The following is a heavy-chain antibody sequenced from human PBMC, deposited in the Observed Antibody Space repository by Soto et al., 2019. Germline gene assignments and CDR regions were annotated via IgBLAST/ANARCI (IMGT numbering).Heavy chain of an antibody. CDR1: GFTFGIHW. CDR2: INQDGSDK. Sequence: EVQVVESGGGLVQPGGSLRLSCAASGFTFGIHWMTWVRQVPGKGVEWVANINQDGSDKYYVDSVKGRFIISRDNAKDSLYLQMNSLRVEDTAVYYCATSMRHTLDPWGQGTLVTVS. D-gene: IGHD2-21*01. CDR3: ATSMRHTLDP. J-gene: IGHJ5*02. V-gene: IGHV3-7*01.